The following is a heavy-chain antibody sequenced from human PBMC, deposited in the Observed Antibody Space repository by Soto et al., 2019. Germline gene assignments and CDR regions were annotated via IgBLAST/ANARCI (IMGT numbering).Heavy chain of an antibody. CDR2: ISYSGSA. D-gene: IGHD7-27*01. J-gene: IGHJ6*03. CDR3: ARGWGLPPYYYYMDV. Sequence: SETLSFTCTVSGGSISSGGYYWSWIRQHPGKGLEWIGYISYSGSAYYNPSLKSRVTISVDTSKNQFSLKLSSVTAADTAVYYCARGWGLPPYYYYMDVWGKGTTVTVSS. V-gene: IGHV4-31*03. CDR1: GGSISSGGYY.